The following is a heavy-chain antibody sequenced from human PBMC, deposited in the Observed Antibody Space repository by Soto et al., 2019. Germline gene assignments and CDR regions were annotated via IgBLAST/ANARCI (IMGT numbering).Heavy chain of an antibody. J-gene: IGHJ5*02. V-gene: IGHV2-5*02. CDR3: AHLLGGGVAAPPTGPNWFAP. CDR2: IYWDDDK. CDR1: GFSLSTTGVG. Sequence: QITLKESGPTLVKPTQTLTLTCTFSGFSLSTTGVGVGWIRQAPGKALEWLALIYWDDDKRYSPSLKSRLTITKAPSKNQVVLKMTNRAPGDTGTYYCAHLLGGGVAAPPTGPNWFAPGGQGALVTAPS. D-gene: IGHD2-15*01.